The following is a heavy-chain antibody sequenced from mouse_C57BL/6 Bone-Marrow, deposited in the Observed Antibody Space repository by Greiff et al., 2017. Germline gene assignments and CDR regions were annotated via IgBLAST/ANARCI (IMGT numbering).Heavy chain of an antibody. CDR3: TKHPRQLRLAY. Sequence: VQLQQSGAELVRPGDSVKLSCTASGFNIKDDYMHWVKQRPEQGLEWIGWMDPEKGDTEYASQFQGTATITADTSSNTAYLQLSSLTSEDTAVYYCTKHPRQLRLAYWGQVTLVTVSA. CDR2: MDPEKGDT. J-gene: IGHJ3*01. D-gene: IGHD3-2*02. CDR1: GFNIKDDY. V-gene: IGHV14-4*01.